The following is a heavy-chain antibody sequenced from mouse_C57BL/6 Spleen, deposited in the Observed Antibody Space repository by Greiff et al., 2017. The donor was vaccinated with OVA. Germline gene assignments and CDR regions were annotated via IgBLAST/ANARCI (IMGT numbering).Heavy chain of an antibody. J-gene: IGHJ4*01. D-gene: IGHD2-4*01. CDR3: ARELRRDYYAMDD. V-gene: IGHV5-17*01. CDR2: ISSGSSTI. Sequence: EVKVVESGGGLVKPGGSLKLSCAASGFTFSDYGMHWVRQAPEKGLEWVAYISSGSSTIYYADTVKGRFTISRDNAKNTLFLQMTSLRSEDTAMYYCARELRRDYYAMDDWGQGTSVTVSS. CDR1: GFTFSDYG.